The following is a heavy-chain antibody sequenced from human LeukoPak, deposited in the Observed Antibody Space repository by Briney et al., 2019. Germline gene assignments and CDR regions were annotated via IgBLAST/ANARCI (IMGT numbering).Heavy chain of an antibody. Sequence: GGSLRLSCAASGFTFSSYAMHWVRQAPGKGLEWVAVISYDGSNKYYADSVKGRFTISRDNSKNTPYLQMNSLRAEDTAVYYCAKQARSRGGNYFDYWGQGTLVTVSS. V-gene: IGHV3-30*04. D-gene: IGHD3-10*01. J-gene: IGHJ4*02. CDR3: AKQARSRGGNYFDY. CDR2: ISYDGSNK. CDR1: GFTFSSYA.